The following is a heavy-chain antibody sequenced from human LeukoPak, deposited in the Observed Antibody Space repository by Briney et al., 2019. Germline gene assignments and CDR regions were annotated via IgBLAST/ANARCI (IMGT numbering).Heavy chain of an antibody. CDR1: GFTFNIYA. D-gene: IGHD2/OR15-2a*01. CDR2: ISSKSDYT. V-gene: IGHV3-23*01. Sequence: GASLRLSCAASGFTFNIYAMSWVRQAPGKGLEWVSSISSKSDYTFYTDSVKGRFTVSRDNSRNTLYLQMSRLRAEDTAIYYCAKDRPNYYETNGQYYRRDGDSWGQGTLVTVSS. CDR3: AKDRPNYYETNGQYYRRDGDS. J-gene: IGHJ5*01.